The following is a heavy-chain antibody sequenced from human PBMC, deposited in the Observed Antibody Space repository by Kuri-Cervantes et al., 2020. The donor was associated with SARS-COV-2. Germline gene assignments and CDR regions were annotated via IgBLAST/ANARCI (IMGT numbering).Heavy chain of an antibody. CDR2: LTNDGSDA. V-gene: IGHV3-74*01. J-gene: IGHJ4*02. Sequence: GESLKISCVASGFTFSSYWMHWVRQAPGKGLVWVSRLTNDGSDAIFADSVKGRFTISRDNAKNMLYLYMNSLRADDTAVYYCARDSMTTRDFDYWGQGTQVTVSS. CDR1: GFTFSSYW. D-gene: IGHD4-11*01. CDR3: ARDSMTTRDFDY.